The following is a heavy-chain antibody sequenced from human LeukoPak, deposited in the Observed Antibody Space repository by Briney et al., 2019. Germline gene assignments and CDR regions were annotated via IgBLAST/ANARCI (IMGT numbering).Heavy chain of an antibody. CDR3: ARRGSGSYYNRMDV. D-gene: IGHD3-10*01. V-gene: IGHV3-33*01. J-gene: IGHJ6*04. CDR1: GFTFSSYG. CDR2: IWYDGSNK. Sequence: GGSLRLSCAASGFTFSSYGMHWVRQAPGKGLEWVAVIWYDGSNKYYADFVKGRFTISRDNSKNTLYLRMNSLRAEDTAVYYCARRGSGSYYNRMDVWGKGTTVTVSS.